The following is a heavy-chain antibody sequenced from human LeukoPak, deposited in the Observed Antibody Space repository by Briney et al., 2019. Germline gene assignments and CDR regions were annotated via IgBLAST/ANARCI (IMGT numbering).Heavy chain of an antibody. CDR1: GGSMRSSNFY. D-gene: IGHD3-9*01. CDR3: ARTHFDSLGWFDP. V-gene: IGHV4-39*07. CDR2: INYSGLT. Sequence: TSSETLSLTCTVSGGSMRSSNFYWGWIRQPPGKGLEWIGNINYSGLTYYNPSVKSRVTLSVDVSKNRFSLHLTSVTAADTALYFCARTHFDSLGWFDPWGQGTLVTVSS. J-gene: IGHJ5*02.